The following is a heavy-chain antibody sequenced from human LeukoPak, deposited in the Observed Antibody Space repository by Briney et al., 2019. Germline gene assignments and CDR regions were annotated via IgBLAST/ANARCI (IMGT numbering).Heavy chain of an antibody. Sequence: GGSLRLSCAASGFTLSNFWMNWVRQAPGKGLEWVAIINRDGTHKEYADSVKGRFTISRDNSKNTLYLQMNSLRAEDTAVYYCAKPSGDYNWFDPWGQGTLVTVSS. CDR2: INRDGTHK. D-gene: IGHD2-21*01. CDR1: GFTLSNFW. CDR3: AKPSGDYNWFDP. J-gene: IGHJ5*02. V-gene: IGHV3-7*02.